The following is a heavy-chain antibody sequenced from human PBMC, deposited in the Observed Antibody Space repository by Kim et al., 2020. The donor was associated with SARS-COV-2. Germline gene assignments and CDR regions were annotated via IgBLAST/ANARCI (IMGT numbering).Heavy chain of an antibody. J-gene: IGHJ3*01. Sequence: GGSLRLSCAASGFTFTSYSMNWVRQAPGKGLERVSSISSSSSYKYYADSVKGRFTISRDNAKNSLNLQMNSLRAEDTAVYYCARDRGMNILRYFDWLSVWGQGTMVTVSS. CDR1: GFTFTSYS. V-gene: IGHV3-21*01. CDR3: ARDRGMNILRYFDWLSV. D-gene: IGHD3-9*01. CDR2: ISSSSSYK.